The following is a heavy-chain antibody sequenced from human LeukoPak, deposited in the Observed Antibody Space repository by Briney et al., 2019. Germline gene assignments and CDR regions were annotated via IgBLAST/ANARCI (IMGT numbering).Heavy chain of an antibody. D-gene: IGHD3-22*01. V-gene: IGHV1-8*01. CDR1: GYTFTSYD. Sequence: ASVKVSCKASGYTFTSYDINWVRQATGQGLEWMGWMNPNSGNTGYAQKFQGRVTMTRNTSISTAYMELSSLRSEDTAVYYCARLYYDSSGYYPYFDYWGQGTLVTVSS. J-gene: IGHJ4*02. CDR2: MNPNSGNT. CDR3: ARLYYDSSGYYPYFDY.